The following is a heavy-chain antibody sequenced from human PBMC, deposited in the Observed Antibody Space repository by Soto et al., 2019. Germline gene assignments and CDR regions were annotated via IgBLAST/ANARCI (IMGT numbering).Heavy chain of an antibody. J-gene: IGHJ6*02. CDR3: ARGRSWYYYDYYGMDV. CDR2: ISYDGSNK. D-gene: IGHD6-13*01. Sequence: QVQLVESGGGVVQPGRSLRLSCAASGFTFSSYAMHWVRQAPGKGLEWVAVISYDGSNKYYADSVKGRFTISRDNSKNTLYLQMNSLRAEDTAVYYGARGRSWYYYDYYGMDVWGQGTTVTVSS. CDR1: GFTFSSYA. V-gene: IGHV3-30-3*01.